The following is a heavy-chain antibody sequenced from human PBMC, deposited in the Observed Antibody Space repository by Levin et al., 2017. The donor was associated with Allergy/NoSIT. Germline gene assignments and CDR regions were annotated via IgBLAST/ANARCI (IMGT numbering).Heavy chain of an antibody. CDR1: GFTFSSYS. D-gene: IGHD2-15*01. CDR2: ISSSSSYI. CDR3: ARVPNCSGGSCYSPRP. J-gene: IGHJ4*02. V-gene: IGHV3-21*01. Sequence: ETLSLTCAASGFTFSSYSMNWVRQAPGKGLEWVSSISSSSSYIYYADSVKGRFTISRDNAKNSLYLQMNSLRAEDTAVYYCARVPNCSGGSCYSPRPWGQGTLVTVSS.